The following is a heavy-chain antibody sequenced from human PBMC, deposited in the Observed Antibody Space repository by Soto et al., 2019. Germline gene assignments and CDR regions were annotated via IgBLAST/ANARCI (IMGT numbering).Heavy chain of an antibody. J-gene: IGHJ4*02. CDR2: ISATGGRT. Sequence: EVQLLESGGGLVQPGGSLRLSCAASGFTFTSFAMAWVRQAPGKGLEWVSGISATGGRTHYADSVKGRFTISRDQSRNAVYRQMNSLRADDTAVYYCAKGGAYCGGDCTRAYWGQGTLVTVAS. CDR1: GFTFTSFA. V-gene: IGHV3-23*01. D-gene: IGHD2-21*02. CDR3: AKGGAYCGGDCTRAY.